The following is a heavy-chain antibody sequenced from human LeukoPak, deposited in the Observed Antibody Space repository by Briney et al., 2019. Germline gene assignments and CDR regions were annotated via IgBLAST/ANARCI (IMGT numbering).Heavy chain of an antibody. CDR1: GFTFNSFG. J-gene: IGHJ3*02. V-gene: IGHV3-30*18. Sequence: GGSLRLSCAASGFTFNSFGMHWVRQAPGKGLEWVAVISYDGSNKYFADSVKGRFTISRDNSKNTLYLQMNSLRAVDTAVYYCAKDYDSSGWAAFDIWGQGTMVTVSS. CDR3: AKDYDSSGWAAFDI. D-gene: IGHD3-22*01. CDR2: ISYDGSNK.